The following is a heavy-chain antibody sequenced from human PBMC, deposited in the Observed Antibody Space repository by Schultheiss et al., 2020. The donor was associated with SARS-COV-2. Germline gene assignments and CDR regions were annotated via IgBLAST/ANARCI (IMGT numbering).Heavy chain of an antibody. Sequence: SQTLSLTCAVYGGSFSGYYWSWIRQHPGKGLEWIGYIYYSGSTYYNPSLKSRVTISVDTSKNQFSLQLNSVTPEDTAVYYCARLKDSSGWSNAFDIWGQGTMVTVSS. CDR1: GGSFSGYY. CDR2: IYYSGST. V-gene: IGHV4-31*11. D-gene: IGHD6-19*01. CDR3: ARLKDSSGWSNAFDI. J-gene: IGHJ3*02.